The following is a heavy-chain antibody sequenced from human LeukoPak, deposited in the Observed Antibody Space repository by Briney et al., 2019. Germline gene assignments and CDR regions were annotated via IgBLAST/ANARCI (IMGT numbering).Heavy chain of an antibody. Sequence: PGGSLRLSCAASGFTFSSYAMSWVRQAPGKGLEWVSAISGSGGSTYYADSVKGRFTISRDNSKNTLYLQMSSLRVEDTAVYYCARETPRRGETRDGYRWGQGTVVTVSS. J-gene: IGHJ4*02. CDR2: ISGSGGST. CDR1: GFTFSSYA. D-gene: IGHD5-24*01. CDR3: ARETPRRGETRDGYR. V-gene: IGHV3-23*01.